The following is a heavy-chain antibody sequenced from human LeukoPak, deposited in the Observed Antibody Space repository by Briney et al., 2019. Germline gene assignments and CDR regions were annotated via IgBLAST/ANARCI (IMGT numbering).Heavy chain of an antibody. J-gene: IGHJ4*02. D-gene: IGHD6-13*01. CDR3: ARQRSSWRTGPSYFDY. CDR2: VYYSGST. V-gene: IGHV4-59*01. CDR1: GCSISNYY. Sequence: SESPSLTCTVSGCSISNYYWSWIRQPPGKGLEWIGYVYYSGSTNYNPSFKSRVTISVDTSKSQFSLKVRSVTAADTAVYYCARQRSSWRTGPSYFDYWGMGTLVTVSS.